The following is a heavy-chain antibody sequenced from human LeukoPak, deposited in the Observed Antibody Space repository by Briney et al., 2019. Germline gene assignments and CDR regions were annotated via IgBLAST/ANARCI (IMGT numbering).Heavy chain of an antibody. Sequence: GESLKISCKASGYIFTSYWIGWVRQMPGKGLEWMGIIYPGDSDTRYSPSFQGQVTISADTSISTAYPQWSSLKASDTAIYYCAKYCEFSSSSEVGFDYWGQGTLVTVSS. CDR3: AKYCEFSSSSEVGFDY. CDR1: GYIFTSYW. CDR2: IYPGDSDT. J-gene: IGHJ4*02. D-gene: IGHD2/OR15-2a*01. V-gene: IGHV5-51*01.